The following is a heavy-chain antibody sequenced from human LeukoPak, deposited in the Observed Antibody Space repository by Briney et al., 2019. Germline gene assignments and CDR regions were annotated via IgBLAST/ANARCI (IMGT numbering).Heavy chain of an antibody. Sequence: GESLRLSCAASGFTFENYGMTWVRQAPGKGLEWVLSISDSGGNTYYADSVKGGFTVSRENSKNTLYLQMNSLRAEDRAVYDCAKRVSYSSSTAYFDCWGQGSLVTVSS. CDR3: AKRVSYSSSTAYFDC. J-gene: IGHJ4*02. CDR2: ISDSGGNT. V-gene: IGHV3-23*01. CDR1: GFTFENYG. D-gene: IGHD6-6*01.